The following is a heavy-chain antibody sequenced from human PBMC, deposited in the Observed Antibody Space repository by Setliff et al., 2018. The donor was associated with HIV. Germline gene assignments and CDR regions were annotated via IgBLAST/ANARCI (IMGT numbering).Heavy chain of an antibody. CDR2: ISGSGGST. CDR3: VKHGADKYDDGVYYPIDS. V-gene: IGHV3-23*01. CDR1: GFTFSSYA. J-gene: IGHJ4*02. D-gene: IGHD3-22*01. Sequence: GGSLRLSCAASGFTFSSYAMSWVRQAPGKGLEWVSAISGSGGSTYYADSVKGRFTISRDNSKNTLYLQMSSLRAEDSALYYCVKHGADKYDDGVYYPIDSWGQGTLVTVSS.